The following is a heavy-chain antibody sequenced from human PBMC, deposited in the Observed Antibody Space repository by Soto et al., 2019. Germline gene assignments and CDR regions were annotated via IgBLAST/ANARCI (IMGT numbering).Heavy chain of an antibody. CDR1: GYTFTSYD. V-gene: IGHV1-18*01. CDR3: ARMGDVPYYYYRMDV. CDR2: INGYNGNT. D-gene: IGHD3-16*01. Sequence: QVQLVQSGAEVKKPGASVKVSCKASGYTFTSYDISWVRQAPGQGLEWMGWINGYNGNTNHAQKLHGRVTMSTDTSTSTAYMEWRSLRSDDSAVYYCARMGDVPYYYYRMDVWGQGTTVTVSS. J-gene: IGHJ6*02.